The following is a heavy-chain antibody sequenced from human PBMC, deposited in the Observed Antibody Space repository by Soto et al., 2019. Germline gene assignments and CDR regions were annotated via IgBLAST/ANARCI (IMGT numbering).Heavy chain of an antibody. V-gene: IGHV3-30*03. CDR3: AREYLDHGPDV. J-gene: IGHJ6*02. CDR1: GFSFRRYG. CDR2: VSYDGRNR. Sequence: QVQLVESGGGVVQPGRSLRLSCVGSGFSFRRYGIHWVRQAPGKGLEWVAWVSYDGRNRNYADSLKARLTISRDNSKDTAFLQMNSLGPDDTSVYYCAREYLDHGPDVWGQGTSVTVSS.